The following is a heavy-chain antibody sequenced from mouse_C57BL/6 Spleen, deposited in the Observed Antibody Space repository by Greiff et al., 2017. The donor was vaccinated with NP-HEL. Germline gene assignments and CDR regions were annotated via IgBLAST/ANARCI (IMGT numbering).Heavy chain of an antibody. CDR2: IYPGDGDT. CDR1: GYAFSSSW. V-gene: IGHV1-82*01. D-gene: IGHD1-1*01. CDR3: ARWNITTVVGDYAMDY. J-gene: IGHJ4*01. Sequence: VQRVESGPELVKPGASVKISCKASGYAFSSSWMNWVKQRPGKGLEWIGRIYPGDGDTNYNGKFKGKATLTADKSSSTAYMQLSSLTSEDSAVYFCARWNITTVVGDYAMDYWGQGTSVTVSS.